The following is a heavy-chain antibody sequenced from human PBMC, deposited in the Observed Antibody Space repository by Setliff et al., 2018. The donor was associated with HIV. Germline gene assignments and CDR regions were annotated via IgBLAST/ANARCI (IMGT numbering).Heavy chain of an antibody. CDR3: AKGVAGLQYYYYYMDV. Sequence: SETLSLTCAVSGDSINTPHCWSWVRQSLEKGLEWIGEVCQRGGINYNPFLWSRASISMDKPRNYFSLEMASMTAADTAVYYCAKGVAGLQYYYYYMDVWGKGTTVTVSS. D-gene: IGHD6-19*01. J-gene: IGHJ6*03. V-gene: IGHV4-4*02. CDR1: GDSINTPHC. CDR2: VCQRGGI.